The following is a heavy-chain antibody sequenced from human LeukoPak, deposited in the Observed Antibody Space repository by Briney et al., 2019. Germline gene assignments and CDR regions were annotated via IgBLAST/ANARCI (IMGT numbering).Heavy chain of an antibody. V-gene: IGHV1-2*02. J-gene: IGHJ4*02. CDR2: IHPNSGDT. CDR3: ARGDSSGYYPLDY. CDR1: GYSITDYY. Sequence: ASVKVSCKASGYSITDYYVHWVRQAPGQGLEWMGWIHPNSGDTNYAQKFQDRVTMTRDTSITTAYMELSGLRSDDTAVYYCARGDSSGYYPLDYWGQGTLVTVSS. D-gene: IGHD3-22*01.